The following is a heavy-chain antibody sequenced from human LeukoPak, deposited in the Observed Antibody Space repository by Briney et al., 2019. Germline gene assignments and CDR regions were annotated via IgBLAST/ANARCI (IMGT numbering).Heavy chain of an antibody. CDR2: IYYSGTT. Sequence: SETLSLTRTVSGVPLSSYYWSWIRQPPGKGLEWIGYIYYSGTTNHNPSLKSRVTISVDTSKNQFSLKLNSVTAADTAVYYCARDGEGEYWTGVDYWGQGTLVTVSS. CDR1: GVPLSSYY. CDR3: ARDGEGEYWTGVDY. D-gene: IGHD2-8*02. J-gene: IGHJ4*02. V-gene: IGHV4-59*01.